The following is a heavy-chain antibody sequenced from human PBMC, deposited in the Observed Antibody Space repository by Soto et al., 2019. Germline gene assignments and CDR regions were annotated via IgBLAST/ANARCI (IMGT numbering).Heavy chain of an antibody. CDR1: GFTFSDHY. CDR3: ARGSSSSRSFYYYGLDV. D-gene: IGHD6-6*01. V-gene: IGHV3-72*01. J-gene: IGHJ6*02. CDR2: IRDKANSYTT. Sequence: GGSLRLSCAASGFTFSDHYMDWVRQAPGKGLEWIGRIRDKANSYTTEYAASVKGRFSVSRDDSESSLYLQMNSLKTDDTATYYCARGSSSSRSFYYYGLDVWGQGTTVTVSS.